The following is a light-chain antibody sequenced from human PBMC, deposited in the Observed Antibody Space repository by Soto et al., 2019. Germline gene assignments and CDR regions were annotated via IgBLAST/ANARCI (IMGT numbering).Light chain of an antibody. CDR2: ENS. V-gene: IGLV1-51*02. Sequence: QSALTQPPSVSAAPGQTVTISCSGSSSNIGKNYVAWYQHVPGTAPKLLIYENSKRPSGIPDRLSGSKSGTSATLGITGLQTGDEADYYCGTWDGSLSVGVFGGGTKLTVL. CDR1: SSNIGKNY. CDR3: GTWDGSLSVGV. J-gene: IGLJ3*02.